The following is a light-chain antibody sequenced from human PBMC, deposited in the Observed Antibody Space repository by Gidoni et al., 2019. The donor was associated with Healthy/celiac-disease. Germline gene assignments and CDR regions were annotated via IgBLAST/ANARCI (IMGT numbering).Light chain of an antibody. V-gene: IGKV1-5*03. CDR3: QQYNSYPYT. CDR1: QSISSW. J-gene: IGKJ2*01. CDR2: KAS. Sequence: DIQMTQSPSTLSASVGDRVTITCRASQSISSWLAWYQQKPGKAPKLLIYKASRLDSGVPSRFSGSASATDFTITISSLPPDDVATYCRQQYNSYPYTFXQXTKLEIK.